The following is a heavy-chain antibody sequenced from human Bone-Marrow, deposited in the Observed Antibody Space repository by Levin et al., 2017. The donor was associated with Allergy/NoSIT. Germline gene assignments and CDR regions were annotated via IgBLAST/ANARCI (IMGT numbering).Heavy chain of an antibody. CDR2: IYYTKTT. CDR3: ATSSSGNYYAMDV. Sequence: SETLSLTCTASGGSISSYYWSFIRQPPGKGLEWIGYIYYTKTTIYNPSLKGRVTMSVDASKNQFSLKVTSVNAADTAVYYCATSSSGNYYAMDVWGQGTTVTVSS. D-gene: IGHD6-6*01. CDR1: GGSISSYY. J-gene: IGHJ6*02. V-gene: IGHV4-59*01.